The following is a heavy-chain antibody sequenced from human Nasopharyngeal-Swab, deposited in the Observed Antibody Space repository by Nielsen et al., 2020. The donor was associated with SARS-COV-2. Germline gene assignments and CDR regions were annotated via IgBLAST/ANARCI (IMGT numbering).Heavy chain of an antibody. V-gene: IGHV1-45*02. Sequence: SVKVSCKASGFSITYRFLHWMRQAPGQALAWMGWIPPFHCHAQYAQKFQGRVSITRDGSRTTASLELSSLRPDHTAMYFCASGQCINGLCNPTDGLDVWGQGTSVTVS. CDR1: GFSITYRF. D-gene: IGHD2-8*01. CDR3: ASGQCINGLCNPTDGLDV. CDR2: IPPFHCHA. J-gene: IGHJ6*02.